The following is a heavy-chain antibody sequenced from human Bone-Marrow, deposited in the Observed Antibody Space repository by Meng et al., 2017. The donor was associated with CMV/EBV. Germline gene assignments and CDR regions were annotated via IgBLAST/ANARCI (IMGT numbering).Heavy chain of an antibody. Sequence: SVKVSCKASGGTFSSYAISWVRQAPGQGLEWMGGIIPIFGTANYAQKFQGRVTITTDESTSTAYMELSSLRSEDTAVYYCATYSNCGGECPPTLDYWGQGPLVTVSS. D-gene: IGHD2-21*01. V-gene: IGHV1-69*05. CDR1: GGTFSSYA. CDR2: IIPIFGTA. CDR3: ATYSNCGGECPPTLDY. J-gene: IGHJ4*02.